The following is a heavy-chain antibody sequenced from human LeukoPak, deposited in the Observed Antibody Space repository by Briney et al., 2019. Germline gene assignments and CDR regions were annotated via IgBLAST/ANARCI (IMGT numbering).Heavy chain of an antibody. CDR1: GFTFSNYW. D-gene: IGHD6-13*01. Sequence: GRPLSLSCAASGFTFSNYWMSGVRQAPGKGLEWVANIKEDGSEKYYVDSVKGRFTISRDNARISLYLQMNSLRAEDTAVYYCASGRQLGYWGQGTLVTVSS. CDR2: IKEDGSEK. V-gene: IGHV3-7*01. CDR3: ASGRQLGY. J-gene: IGHJ4*02.